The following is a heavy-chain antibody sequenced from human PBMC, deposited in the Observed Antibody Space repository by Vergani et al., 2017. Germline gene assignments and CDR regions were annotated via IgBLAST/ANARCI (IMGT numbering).Heavy chain of an antibody. D-gene: IGHD6-13*01. CDR2: IRSKANNYAT. Sequence: EVQLVESGGGLVQPGGSLKLSCAASGFTFSGSAMHWVRQASGKGLEWVGRIRSKANNYATTYAASVKGRFTISCDDSKYTAYLQMNSLKSEDTAGYFCTSGIIAADDTEGQNFDYWGQGTMVTVSS. CDR1: GFTFSGSA. CDR3: TSGIIAADDTEGQNFDY. J-gene: IGHJ4*02. V-gene: IGHV3-73*02.